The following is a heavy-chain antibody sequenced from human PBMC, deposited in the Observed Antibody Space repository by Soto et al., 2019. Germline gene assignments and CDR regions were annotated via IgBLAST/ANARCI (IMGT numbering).Heavy chain of an antibody. Sequence: GESLKISCNASGFSFTNYCIGLVLLMPGKGLEWMGIIYPSDSDTIYSPSFQGQVTISADRSISSAYLQWSSLKASDTAMYYCARINYFSKAFDYWGQGTLVTVSS. J-gene: IGHJ4*02. D-gene: IGHD4-4*01. CDR3: ARINYFSKAFDY. CDR2: IYPSDSDT. V-gene: IGHV5-51*01. CDR1: GFSFTNYC.